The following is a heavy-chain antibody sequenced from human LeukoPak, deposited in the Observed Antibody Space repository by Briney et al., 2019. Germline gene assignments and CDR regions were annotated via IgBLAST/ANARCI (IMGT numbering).Heavy chain of an antibody. CDR2: INLNNGDI. D-gene: IGHD2-21*01. V-gene: IGHV1-2*02. Sequence: ASVKVSCKASGYRFPDYYMHWVRQAPGQGLEWMGWINLNNGDIKSAQKFQGRVTMTRDTSITTVYMEVSWLTSDDTAIYYCARADRLHGGPYLIGPWGQGTLVTVSS. CDR3: ARADRLHGGPYLIGP. CDR1: GYRFPDYY. J-gene: IGHJ5*02.